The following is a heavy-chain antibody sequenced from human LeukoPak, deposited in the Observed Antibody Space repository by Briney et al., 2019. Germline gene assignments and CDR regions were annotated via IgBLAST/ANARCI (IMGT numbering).Heavy chain of an antibody. D-gene: IGHD2-15*01. CDR1: GFTFSSYG. V-gene: IGHV3-33*01. CDR3: AGEIRSRWYYLDS. CDR2: IWYDGSHE. Sequence: GGSLRLSCAASGFTFSSYGMNWVRQAPGKGLEWVAVIWYDGSHEYYADSVRGRFTISRDNSKNTLYLQMDSLRAEDTAVYYCAGEIRSRWYYLDSWGQGTLVTVSS. J-gene: IGHJ4*02.